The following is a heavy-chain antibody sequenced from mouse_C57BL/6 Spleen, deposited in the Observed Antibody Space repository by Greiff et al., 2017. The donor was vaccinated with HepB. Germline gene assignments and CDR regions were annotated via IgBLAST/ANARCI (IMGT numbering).Heavy chain of an antibody. CDR1: GFTFSSYG. CDR3: ASLDSSGYLDY. J-gene: IGHJ2*01. Sequence: EVQLVESGGDLVKPGGSLKLSCAASGFTFSSYGMSWVRQTPDKRLEWVATISSGGSYTYYPDSVKGRFTISRDNAKNTLYLQMSSLKSEDTAMYYCASLDSSGYLDYWGQGTTLTVSS. CDR2: ISSGGSYT. V-gene: IGHV5-6*01. D-gene: IGHD3-2*02.